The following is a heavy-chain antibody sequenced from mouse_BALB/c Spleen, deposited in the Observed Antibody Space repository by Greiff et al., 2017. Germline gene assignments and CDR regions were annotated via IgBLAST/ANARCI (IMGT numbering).Heavy chain of an antibody. CDR3: ANHYYGSDYAMDY. D-gene: IGHD1-1*01. CDR1: GYSITSDYA. CDR2: ISYSGST. Sequence: EVQLQESGPGLVKPSQSLSLTCTVTGYSITSDYAWNWIRQFPGNKLEWMGYISYSGSTSYNPSLKSRISITRDTSKNQFFLQLNSVTTEDTATYYCANHYYGSDYAMDYWGQGTSVTVSS. V-gene: IGHV3-2*02. J-gene: IGHJ4*01.